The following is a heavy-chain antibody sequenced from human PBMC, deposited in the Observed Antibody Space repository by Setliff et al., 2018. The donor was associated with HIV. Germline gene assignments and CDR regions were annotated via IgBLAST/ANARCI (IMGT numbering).Heavy chain of an antibody. Sequence: ASVKVSCKASGHTFTNVDIHWLRRATGQGLEWMGWMNPNTGVSGYALKFQARVTMTRDTSISTAYMELSSLTSGDTAGYYGARGKGVGGVVITGGLDVWGKGTTVTVSS. J-gene: IGHJ6*03. D-gene: IGHD3-10*01. CDR3: ARGKGVGGVVITGGLDV. V-gene: IGHV1-8*01. CDR1: GHTFTNVD. CDR2: MNPNTGVS.